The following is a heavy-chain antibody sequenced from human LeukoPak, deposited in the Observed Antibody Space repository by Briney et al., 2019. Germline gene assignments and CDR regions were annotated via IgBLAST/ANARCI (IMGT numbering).Heavy chain of an antibody. CDR3: ARDGGSSWYPPYYYYGMDV. CDR2: IPYDGSNK. CDR1: GFTFSSYA. D-gene: IGHD6-13*01. J-gene: IGHJ6*02. V-gene: IGHV3-30-3*01. Sequence: GGSLRLSCAASGFTFSSYAMHWVRQAPGKGLEWVAVIPYDGSNKYYADSVKGRFTISRDNSKNTLYLQMNSLRAEDTAVYYCARDGGSSWYPPYYYYGMDVWGQGTTVTVSS.